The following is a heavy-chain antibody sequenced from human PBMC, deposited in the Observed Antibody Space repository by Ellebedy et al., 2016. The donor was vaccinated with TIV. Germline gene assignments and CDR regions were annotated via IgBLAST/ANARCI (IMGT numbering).Heavy chain of an antibody. CDR1: GFTFSYYY. Sequence: GESLKISCAASGFTFSYYYRRWLRQAPGSALESFSSTSSIGSTIYYADSVKGRFTISRDNAKNSLYLQMNRLRAEDTAVYYCAREGDTAKVHGMDVWGQGTTVTVTS. CDR2: TSSIGSTI. J-gene: IGHJ6*02. CDR3: AREGDTAKVHGMDV. V-gene: IGHV3-11*01. D-gene: IGHD5-18*01.